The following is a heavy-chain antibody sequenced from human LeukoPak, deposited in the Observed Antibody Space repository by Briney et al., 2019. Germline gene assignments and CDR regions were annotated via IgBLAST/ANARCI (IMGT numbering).Heavy chain of an antibody. CDR3: ARNYGSGSSAILFDY. CDR2: IIPIFGTA. J-gene: IGHJ4*02. Sequence: ASVTVSFTASGGTFSSYAISWVRQAPGQGLEWMGGIIPIFGTANYAQKFQGRVTITADESTSTAYMELSSLRSEDTAVYYCARNYGSGSSAILFDYWGQGALVTVSS. CDR1: GGTFSSYA. D-gene: IGHD3-10*01. V-gene: IGHV1-69*13.